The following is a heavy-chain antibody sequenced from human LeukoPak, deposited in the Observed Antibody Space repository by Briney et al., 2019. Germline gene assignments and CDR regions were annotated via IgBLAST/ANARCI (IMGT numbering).Heavy chain of an antibody. CDR1: GYTFTGYY. Sequence: ASVKVSCKASGYTFTGYYMHWVRQAPGQGLEWMGRINPNSGNTGYAQKFQGRVTMTRNTSISTAYMEPSSLRSEDTAVYYCARGRSPPCSSTSCYASYYYYYCMDVWGKGTTVTVSS. CDR2: INPNSGNT. V-gene: IGHV1-8*02. J-gene: IGHJ6*03. D-gene: IGHD2-2*01. CDR3: ARGRSPPCSSTSCYASYYYYYCMDV.